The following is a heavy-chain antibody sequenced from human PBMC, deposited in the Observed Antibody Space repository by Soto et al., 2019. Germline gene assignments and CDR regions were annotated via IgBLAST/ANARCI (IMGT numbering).Heavy chain of an antibody. CDR3: ARGWRGLRGALDV. Sequence: QELLVASGGGVVQPGKSLRLSCAASGFTFSSLAMHWVRQAPGKGLEWVSVISFNGLSQFYPDSIRGRFTISRDNSKNTLYLQLDSLRPDDTAVYYCARGWRGLRGALDVWGQGTEVSVS. D-gene: IGHD5-12*01. CDR2: ISFNGLSQ. J-gene: IGHJ3*01. V-gene: IGHV3-30*03. CDR1: GFTFSSLA.